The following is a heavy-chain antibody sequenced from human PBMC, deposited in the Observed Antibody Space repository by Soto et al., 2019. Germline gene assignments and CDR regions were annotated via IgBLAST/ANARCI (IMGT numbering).Heavy chain of an antibody. CDR1: GYIFMNFA. CDR3: ARVPRYSFEIVQVPAVMFDTWFDP. V-gene: IGHV1-3*04. D-gene: IGHD3-9*01. CDR2: INTGNGKT. J-gene: IGHJ5*02. Sequence: ASVKVSCKASGYIFMNFALHWVRQAPGQTFEWMGWINTGNGKTEYSQKFQGRITIIRDTSASTAYMELSDLRSEDTAVYYCARVPRYSFEIVQVPAVMFDTWFDPWGQGTLLTVSS.